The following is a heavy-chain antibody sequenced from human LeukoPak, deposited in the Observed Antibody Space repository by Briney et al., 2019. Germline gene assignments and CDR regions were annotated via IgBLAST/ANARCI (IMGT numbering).Heavy chain of an antibody. CDR2: IYYSGST. J-gene: IGHJ3*02. CDR3: ARGYCSGGSCYPIDAFDI. Sequence: SETLSLTCTVSGGSISSYYWSWIRQPPGKGLEWIGYIYYSGSTNYNPSLKSRVTISVDTSKNQFSLKLSSVTAADTAVYYCARGYCSGGSCYPIDAFDIWGQGTMVTVSS. CDR1: GGSISSYY. V-gene: IGHV4-59*08. D-gene: IGHD2-15*01.